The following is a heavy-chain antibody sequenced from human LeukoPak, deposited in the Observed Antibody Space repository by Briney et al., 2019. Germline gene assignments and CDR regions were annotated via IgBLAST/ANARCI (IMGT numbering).Heavy chain of an antibody. CDR3: ARIRSNYHSVELAAFDI. D-gene: IGHD1-7*01. CDR1: GGTFSSYA. CDR2: IIPIFGTA. J-gene: IGHJ3*02. Sequence: SVKVSCTASGGTFSSYAISWVRQAPGQGLEWMGGIIPIFGTANYAQKFQGRVTITADESTSTAYMELSSLRSEDTAVYYCARIRSNYHSVELAAFDIWGQGTMVTVSS. V-gene: IGHV1-69*01.